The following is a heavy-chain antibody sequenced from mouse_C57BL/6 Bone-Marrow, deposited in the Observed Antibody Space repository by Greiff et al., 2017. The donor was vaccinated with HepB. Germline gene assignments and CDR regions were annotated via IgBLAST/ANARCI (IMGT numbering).Heavy chain of an antibody. CDR1: GFTFSDYG. J-gene: IGHJ1*03. CDR3: AKLVWYFDV. CDR2: ISSGSSTI. Sequence: EVKLVESGGGLVKPGGSLKLSCAASGFTFSDYGMHWVRQAPEKGLEWVAYISSGSSTIYYADTVKGRFTISRDNAKNTLFLQMTSLRSEGTAMYYCAKLVWYFDVWGTGTTVTVSS. D-gene: IGHD4-1*01. V-gene: IGHV5-17*01.